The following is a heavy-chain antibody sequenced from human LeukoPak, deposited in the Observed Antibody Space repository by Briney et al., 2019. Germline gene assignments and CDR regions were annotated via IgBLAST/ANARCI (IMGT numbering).Heavy chain of an antibody. CDR2: IWYDGSNK. V-gene: IGHV3-33*06. Sequence: GGSLRLSCVASGFTFSSYGMHWVRQAPGKGLEWVAVIWYDGSNKYYDGSNECYADSVKGRFTISRDNSKNTLYLQMNSLRAEDTAVYYCAKGFRGAATDAFDLWGQGTMVTVSS. D-gene: IGHD3-10*01. J-gene: IGHJ3*01. CDR3: AKGFRGAATDAFDL. CDR1: GFTFSSYG.